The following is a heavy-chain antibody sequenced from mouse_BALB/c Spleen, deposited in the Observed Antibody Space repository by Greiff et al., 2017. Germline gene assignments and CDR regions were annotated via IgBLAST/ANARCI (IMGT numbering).Heavy chain of an antibody. D-gene: IGHD1-1*01. CDR2: ISSGGGST. Sequence: EVKLMESGGGLVKPGGSLKLSCAASGFAFSSYDMSWVRQTPEKRLEWVAYISSGGGSTYYPDSVKGRFTISRDNARNILYLQMSSLRSEDTAMYYCARGPEDYGSSYVFDYWGQGTTLTVSS. CDR1: GFAFSSYD. V-gene: IGHV5-12-1*01. J-gene: IGHJ2*01. CDR3: ARGPEDYGSSYVFDY.